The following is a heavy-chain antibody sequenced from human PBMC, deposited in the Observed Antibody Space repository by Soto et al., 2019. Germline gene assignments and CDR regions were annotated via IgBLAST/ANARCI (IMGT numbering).Heavy chain of an antibody. J-gene: IGHJ3*02. CDR1: GGSISSSRYY. D-gene: IGHD1-1*01. Sequence: SETLSLTCTVSGGSISSSRYYWGWIRQPPGKGLEWIGSIYYSGSTYYNPSLKSRVTISVDTSKNQFSLKLSSVTAADTAVYYCARVGTTGTTGYDAFDIWGQGTMVTVSS. CDR3: ARVGTTGTTGYDAFDI. CDR2: IYYSGST. V-gene: IGHV4-39*07.